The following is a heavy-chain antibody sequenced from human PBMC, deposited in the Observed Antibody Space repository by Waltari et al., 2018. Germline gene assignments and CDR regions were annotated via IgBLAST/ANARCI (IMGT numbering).Heavy chain of an antibody. CDR1: GFTFSSFW. V-gene: IGHV3-74*03. Sequence: EEQLVESGGGLVQPGDSLRLSCAASGFTFSSFWMNWVRQAPGRGPLWVSRSSTDDRYTTYADSVKGRFTISRDNARNTLYLQRNRLRAEDTAVYFCARVSRRTYRSPVPGRHYYYGMDVWGQGTTVTVSS. CDR3: ARVSRRTYRSPVPGRHYYYGMDV. CDR2: SSTDDRYT. D-gene: IGHD1-1*01. J-gene: IGHJ6*02.